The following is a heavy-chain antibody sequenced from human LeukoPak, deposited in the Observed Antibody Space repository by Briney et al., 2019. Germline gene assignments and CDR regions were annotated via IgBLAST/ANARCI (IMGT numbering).Heavy chain of an antibody. J-gene: IGHJ4*02. CDR3: ARDLEGYFDY. CDR2: IYAGGTT. V-gene: IGHV3-53*01. CDR1: GFTVSRNY. D-gene: IGHD1-1*01. Sequence: GGSLRLSCAASGFTVSRNYMSWVRQAPGRGLEWVSVIYAGGTTYYADSVKGRFTVSRDDSKNTLYLQMNRLTAEDTAVYYCARDLEGYFDYWGQGTLVTVSS.